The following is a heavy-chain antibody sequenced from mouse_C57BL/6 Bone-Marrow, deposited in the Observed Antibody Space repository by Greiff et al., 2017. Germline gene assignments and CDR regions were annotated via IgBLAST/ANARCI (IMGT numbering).Heavy chain of an antibody. J-gene: IGHJ4*01. CDR3: TTPLYFSMDY. CDR1: GFNIKDDY. CDR2: IDPENGAT. D-gene: IGHD6-1*01. Sequence: VQLQQSGAELVRPGASVKLSCTASGFNIKDDYMHWVKQRPEQGLEWIGWIDPENGATEYASKFQGKATITADTSSNTAYLQLSSLTSEDTAVYYCTTPLYFSMDYWGQGTSVTVSS. V-gene: IGHV14-4*01.